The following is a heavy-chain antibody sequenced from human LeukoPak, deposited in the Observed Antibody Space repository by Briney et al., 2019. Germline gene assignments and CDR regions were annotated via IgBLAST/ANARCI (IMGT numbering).Heavy chain of an antibody. J-gene: IGHJ4*02. D-gene: IGHD1-1*01. CDR3: ARESGGVDY. CDR2: IYYSGST. V-gene: IGHV4-59*01. CDR1: GGSISSYY. Sequence: ASETLSLTCTVSGGSISSYYWSWIRQPPGKGLEWIGYIYYSGSTNYNPSLKSRVTISVDTSKNQLSLKLSSVTAADTAVYYCARESGGVDYWGQGTLVTVSS.